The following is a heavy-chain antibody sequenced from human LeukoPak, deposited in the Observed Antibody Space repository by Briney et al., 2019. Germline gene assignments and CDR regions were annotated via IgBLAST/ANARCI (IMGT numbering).Heavy chain of an antibody. D-gene: IGHD3-10*01. CDR3: AKDRGQICYNYYMDV. CDR1: GFTFSNYA. Sequence: PGGSLRLSCAASGFTFSNYAMSWVRQAPGKGLEWVSTLGGGGIDTYYADSVKGRFTISRDNSKNTLYLQMNSLRAEDTAVYYCAKDRGQICYNYYMDVWGKGTTVTVSS. CDR2: LGGGGIDT. V-gene: IGHV3-23*01. J-gene: IGHJ6*03.